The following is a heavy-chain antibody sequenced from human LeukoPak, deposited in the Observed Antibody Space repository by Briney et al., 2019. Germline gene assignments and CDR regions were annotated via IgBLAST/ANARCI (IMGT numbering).Heavy chain of an antibody. CDR3: ARRGGGYDWGGFDY. CDR1: GGTFSSYA. J-gene: IGHJ4*02. Sequence: GASVKVSCKASGGTFSSYAISWVRQAPGQGLDWMGGIIPIFGTANYAQKFQGRVTITADKSTTTAYMELSSPTSEDTAVYSCARRGGGYDWGGFDYWGQGTLVTVSS. V-gene: IGHV1-69*06. CDR2: IIPIFGTA. D-gene: IGHD5-12*01.